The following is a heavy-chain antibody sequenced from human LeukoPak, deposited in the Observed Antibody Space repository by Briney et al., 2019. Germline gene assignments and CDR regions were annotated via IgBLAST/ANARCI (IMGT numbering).Heavy chain of an antibody. V-gene: IGHV1-8*01. CDR3: ARGLRITMVRGVLAY. Sequence: ASVKVSCKASGYTFTSYDINWVRQATGQGLEWMGWMNPNSGNTGYAQKFRGRVTMTRNTSISTAYMELSSLRSEDTAVYYCARGLRITMVRGVLAYWGQGTLVTVSS. CDR1: GYTFTSYD. CDR2: MNPNSGNT. D-gene: IGHD3-10*01. J-gene: IGHJ4*02.